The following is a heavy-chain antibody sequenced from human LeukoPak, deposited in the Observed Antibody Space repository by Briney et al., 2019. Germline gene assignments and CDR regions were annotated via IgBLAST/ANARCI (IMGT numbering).Heavy chain of an antibody. Sequence: PGGSLRLSCAASGFAFSSYSMDWVRQAPGKGLELVSYISSNSRTTYYADSVKGRFTISRDNAKNSLYLQMNSLRVEDTAVYYCAKDYLDAFDIWGQGTMVTVSS. CDR1: GFAFSSYS. V-gene: IGHV3-48*01. CDR2: ISSNSRTT. CDR3: AKDYLDAFDI. J-gene: IGHJ3*02.